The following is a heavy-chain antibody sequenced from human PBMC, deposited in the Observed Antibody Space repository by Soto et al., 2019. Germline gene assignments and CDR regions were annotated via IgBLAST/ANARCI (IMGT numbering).Heavy chain of an antibody. CDR1: GYTFTSHY. CDR2: INAANGDT. Sequence: ASVKVSCKASGYTFTSHYIHWVRQAPGQRLEWMGWINAANGDTKYSPKFQGRVTITRDTSASTAYMELSSLRSEDTAVYYCVRRHVSATGIDWFDPWGQGTLVTVSS. D-gene: IGHD6-13*01. CDR3: VRRHVSATGIDWFDP. V-gene: IGHV1-3*01. J-gene: IGHJ5*02.